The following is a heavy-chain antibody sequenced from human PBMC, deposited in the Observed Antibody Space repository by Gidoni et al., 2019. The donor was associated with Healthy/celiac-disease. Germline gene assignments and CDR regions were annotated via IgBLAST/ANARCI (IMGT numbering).Heavy chain of an antibody. D-gene: IGHD3-22*01. V-gene: IGHV1-69*09. J-gene: IGHJ6*02. CDR3: ARDFINYYDSPKNYYGMDV. Sequence: QVQLVQSGAEVKKPASSVNVSCKASGGTFSSYAISLVRQAPGQGLEWVGRIISILGIANYAQKFQGRVTITADKSTSTAYMELSSLRSEDTAVYYCARDFINYYDSPKNYYGMDVWGQGTTVTVSS. CDR2: IISILGIA. CDR1: GGTFSSYA.